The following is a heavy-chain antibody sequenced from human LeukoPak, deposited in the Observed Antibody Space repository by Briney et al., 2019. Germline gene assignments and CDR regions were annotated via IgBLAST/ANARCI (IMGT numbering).Heavy chain of an antibody. J-gene: IGHJ4*02. D-gene: IGHD3-22*01. CDR2: ISSSSSYI. CDR3: ASNYDSGGYYGFDY. Sequence: GGSLRLSCAASEFSFSSYSMNWVRQAPGKGLQWVSSISSSSSYIYYADSVRGRFTISRDNAKNSLYLQMNSLRAEDTAVYYCASNYDSGGYYGFDYWGQGTLVTVSS. CDR1: EFSFSSYS. V-gene: IGHV3-21*01.